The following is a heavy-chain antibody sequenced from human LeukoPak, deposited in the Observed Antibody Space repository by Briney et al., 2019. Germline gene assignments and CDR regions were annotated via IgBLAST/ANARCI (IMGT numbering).Heavy chain of an antibody. CDR2: IYYSGST. V-gene: IGHV4-39*07. J-gene: IGHJ4*02. CDR3: ASGRSGATQFDY. Sequence: SETLSLTCTVSGGSTSSSSYYWGWIRQPPGKGLEWIGGSIYYSGSTYYNPSLKSRGTISVDKSKNQFSLNLSSVTAADRAVYYCASGRSGATQFDYWGQGILVTVSS. CDR1: GGSTSSSSYY. D-gene: IGHD3-10*01.